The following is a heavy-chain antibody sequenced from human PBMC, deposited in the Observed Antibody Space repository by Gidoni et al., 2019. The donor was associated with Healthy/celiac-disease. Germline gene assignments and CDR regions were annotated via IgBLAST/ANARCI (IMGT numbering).Heavy chain of an antibody. Sequence: VQLVQSGAEVKKPGSSVQVSCKASGGPFRSYAISWLRQAPGQGLEWMGRIIPILGIANYEQKFQGRVTITAEKSTSTAYMELSSLRSEDTAVYYGARDVSIVVVPAAISLPYGMDGWGQGTTVTVSS. CDR2: IIPILGIA. V-gene: IGHV1-69*04. D-gene: IGHD2-2*02. J-gene: IGHJ6*02. CDR1: GGPFRSYA. CDR3: ARDVSIVVVPAAISLPYGMDG.